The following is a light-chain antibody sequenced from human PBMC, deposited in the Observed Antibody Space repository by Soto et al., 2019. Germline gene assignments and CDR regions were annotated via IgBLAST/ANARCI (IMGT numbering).Light chain of an antibody. J-gene: IGKJ2*01. CDR1: QSVSSW. CDR3: QHYSSSPMYT. CDR2: DAS. V-gene: IGKV3-20*01. Sequence: EIVLTQSPGTLSLSPGERATLSCRASQSVSSWLAWYQQKPGQAPRLLIYDASSRATGIPDRFSGSESGTDFTLTISRLEAEDCAVYYCQHYSSSPMYTFGQGTKVEIK.